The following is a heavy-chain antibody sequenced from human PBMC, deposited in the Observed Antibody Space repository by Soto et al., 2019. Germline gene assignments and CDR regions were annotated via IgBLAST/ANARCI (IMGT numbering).Heavy chain of an antibody. CDR2: IIPIFGTA. D-gene: IGHD5-18*01. V-gene: IGHV1-69*01. CDR3: ATFHVGTAMVVKGLDY. J-gene: IGHJ4*02. Sequence: QVQLVQSGAAVKKPGSSVKVSCKASGGTFSSYAIIWVRQAPGQGLEWMGGIIPIFGTANYAQKFQGRVTITADESTSTAYMELSSLRSEDTAVYYCATFHVGTAMVVKGLDYWGQGTLVTVSS. CDR1: GGTFSSYA.